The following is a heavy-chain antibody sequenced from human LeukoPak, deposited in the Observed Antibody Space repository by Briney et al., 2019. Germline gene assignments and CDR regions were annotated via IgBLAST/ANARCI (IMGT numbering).Heavy chain of an antibody. D-gene: IGHD1-14*01. V-gene: IGHV3-48*01. CDR2: ISSASGSI. CDR1: GFTFSSYS. CDR3: VGSTAYNSLDY. Sequence: PGGSLRLSCAASGFTFSSYSMNWVRQAPGKGLEWVSYISSASGSIYYADSVKGRFTISRDNSKNTLYLQINSLRAEDTAVYYCVGSTAYNSLDYWGQGTLVTVSS. J-gene: IGHJ4*02.